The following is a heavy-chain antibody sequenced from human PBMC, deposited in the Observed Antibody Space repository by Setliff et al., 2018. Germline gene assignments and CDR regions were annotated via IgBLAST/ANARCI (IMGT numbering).Heavy chain of an antibody. V-gene: IGHV3-21*01. CDR2: ISGRSDYI. CDR1: GFSFSTST. CDR3: VRDDVRGYYMDV. J-gene: IGHJ6*03. Sequence: GGSLRLSCEASGFSFSTSTMNWVRQFPGGGLEWVSSISGRSDYINYADSVKGRFTISRDNAKNSLYLQMNSLRAEDTAVYYCVRDDVRGYYMDVWGKGTTVTVSS. D-gene: IGHD3-10*02.